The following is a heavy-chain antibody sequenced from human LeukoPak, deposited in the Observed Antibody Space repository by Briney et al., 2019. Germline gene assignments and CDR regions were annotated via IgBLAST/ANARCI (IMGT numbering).Heavy chain of an antibody. D-gene: IGHD1-26*01. CDR2: IWYDGSKT. Sequence: GGPLRLSCGASGFTFSRHGMHWVRQAPGKGLEWVAVIWYDGSKTYYADSVKGRFTISRDNSKNTLYLQMNSLSAEDTAVYYCVRLSTFKVGSTAYDAFDLWGQGTMVTVSS. CDR3: VRLSTFKVGSTAYDAFDL. CDR1: GFTFSRHG. J-gene: IGHJ3*01. V-gene: IGHV3-33*01.